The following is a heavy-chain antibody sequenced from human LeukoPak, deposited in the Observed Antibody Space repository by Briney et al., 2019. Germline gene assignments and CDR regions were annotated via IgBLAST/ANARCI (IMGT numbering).Heavy chain of an antibody. V-gene: IGHV5-10-1*01. D-gene: IGHD6-13*01. CDR1: GYSFTSYW. CDR3: ARHEGYSSSAEVY. J-gene: IGHJ4*02. Sequence: GESLRISCKGSGYSFTSYWISWVRQMPGKGLEWMGRIDPSDAYTNYGPSFQGHVTISSDKSIKTAYLQWSSLKASDTAMYYCARHEGYSSSAEVYWGQGTLVTVSS. CDR2: IDPSDAYT.